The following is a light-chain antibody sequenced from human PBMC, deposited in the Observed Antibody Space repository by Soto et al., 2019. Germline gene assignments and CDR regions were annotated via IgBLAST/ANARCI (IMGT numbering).Light chain of an antibody. CDR3: QQRSKMPLT. CDR2: DAS. J-gene: IGKJ1*01. Sequence: EIVLTQSPATLSLYPGETATRSCMASQSVRNYLAWYQQKPGQAPRLLIYDASNRATGIPARFSGTGSETDFTLTISSLEPEDFAIYYCQQRSKMPLTFGHGTKV. V-gene: IGKV3-11*01. CDR1: QSVRNY.